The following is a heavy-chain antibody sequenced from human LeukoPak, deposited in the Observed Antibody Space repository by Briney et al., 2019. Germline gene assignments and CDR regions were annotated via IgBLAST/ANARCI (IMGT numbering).Heavy chain of an antibody. CDR2: INSDGSTT. CDR3: ARVRYSSGWYSDY. V-gene: IGHV3-74*01. D-gene: IGHD6-19*01. Sequence: GGSLRLSCAASGFTFSTYWMHWVRRAPGKGLGWGSRINSDGSTTTYADSVKGRFTISRDNAKNTLYLQMNSLSAEDTAVYYCARVRYSSGWYSDYWGQGTLVTVS. J-gene: IGHJ4*02. CDR1: GFTFSTYW.